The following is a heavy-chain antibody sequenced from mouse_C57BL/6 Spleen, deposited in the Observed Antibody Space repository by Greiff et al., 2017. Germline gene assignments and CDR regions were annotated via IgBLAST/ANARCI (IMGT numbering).Heavy chain of an antibody. CDR3: AANGDSGRFAY. Sequence: QVQLQQPGAELVMPGASVKLSCKASGYTFTSYWMHWVKQRPGQGLEWIGEIYPSDSYTNYNQKFKGKSTLTVDKSSSTAYMQLSSLTSEDSAVYYCAANGDSGRFAYWGQGTLVTVSA. CDR1: GYTFTSYW. V-gene: IGHV1-69*01. CDR2: IYPSDSYT. J-gene: IGHJ3*01. D-gene: IGHD2-13*01.